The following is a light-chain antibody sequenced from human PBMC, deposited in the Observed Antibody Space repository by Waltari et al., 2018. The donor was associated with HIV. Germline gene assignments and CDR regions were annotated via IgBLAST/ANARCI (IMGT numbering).Light chain of an antibody. CDR2: DAF. CDR1: QDIRNY. CDR3: QHYDTLPLFT. Sequence: DIRMTQSPSSLSASIGDRVTITCQASQDIRNYLNWYQQKPGKAPKLLIYDAFNLETGVPTRFSGSGSGTHFTFTISSLQPEDIATYYCQHYDTLPLFTFGPGTKVDIK. V-gene: IGKV1-33*01. J-gene: IGKJ3*01.